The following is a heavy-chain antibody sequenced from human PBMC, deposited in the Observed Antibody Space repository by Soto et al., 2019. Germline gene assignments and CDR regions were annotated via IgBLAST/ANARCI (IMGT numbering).Heavy chain of an antibody. D-gene: IGHD3-16*01. CDR2: AYYRSQWYI. CDR3: ATWRYDY. CDR1: GGSVSSNNAA. J-gene: IGHJ4*02. Sequence: SQTLSLTCAISGGSVSSNNAAWNWIRQSPSRGLEWLGRAYYRSQWYIEYADSVKSRVIIDADTSKNQFSLQVNSVTPEDTAVYFCATWRYDYWGQGTPVTVSS. V-gene: IGHV6-1*01.